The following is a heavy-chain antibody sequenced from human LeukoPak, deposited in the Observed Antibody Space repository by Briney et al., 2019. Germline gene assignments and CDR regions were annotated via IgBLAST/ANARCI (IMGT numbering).Heavy chain of an antibody. D-gene: IGHD2-15*01. Sequence: SGTLSLTCTVSGGSISSYYWSWIRQPAGKGLEWIGRIYTSRSTNYNPSLKSRVTMSVDTSKNQFSLKLSSVTAADTAVYYCAREGLCSGGSCYRPFFDYWGQGTLVTVSS. V-gene: IGHV4-4*07. CDR2: IYTSRST. J-gene: IGHJ4*02. CDR3: AREGLCSGGSCYRPFFDY. CDR1: GGSISSYY.